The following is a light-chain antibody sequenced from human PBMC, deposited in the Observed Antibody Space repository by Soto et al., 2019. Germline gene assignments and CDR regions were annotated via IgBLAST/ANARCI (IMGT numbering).Light chain of an antibody. CDR2: EGT. J-gene: IGLJ1*01. Sequence: QSALTQPASVSGSPGQSITISCTGTSSDVGSYNLVSWYQQRPGKAPKFMIYEGTKRPSGISNRFSGSKSGNTASLTISGLHAEDESDYYCCSYAGSRHYVFGTGTKLTVL. CDR3: CSYAGSRHYV. CDR1: SSDVGSYNL. V-gene: IGLV2-23*01.